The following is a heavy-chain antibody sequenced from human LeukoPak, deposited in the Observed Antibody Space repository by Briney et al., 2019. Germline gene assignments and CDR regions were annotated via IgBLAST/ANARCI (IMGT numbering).Heavy chain of an antibody. CDR1: GYSISSGYY. V-gene: IGHV4-38-2*02. CDR2: IYHSGST. CDR3: ASSFAYQYYFDY. Sequence: SETLSLTCTVSGYSISSGYYWGWIRQPPGKGLEWIGSIYHSGSTYYNPSLKSRVTISVDTSKNQFSLKLSSVTAADTAVYYCASSFAYQYYFDYWGQGTLVTVSS. J-gene: IGHJ4*02.